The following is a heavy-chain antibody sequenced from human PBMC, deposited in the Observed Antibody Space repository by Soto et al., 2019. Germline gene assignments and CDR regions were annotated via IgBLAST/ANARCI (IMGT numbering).Heavy chain of an antibody. CDR3: ARDPTRITIFGVVTSDAYYYYGMDV. Sequence: ASVKVSWKASGYTFTSYGISWVRQAPGQGLEWMGWISAYNGNTNYAQKLQGRVTMTTDTSTSTAYMELRSLRSDDTAVYYCARDPTRITIFGVVTSDAYYYYGMDVWGQGTTVTVSS. CDR1: GYTFTSYG. CDR2: ISAYNGNT. D-gene: IGHD3-3*01. J-gene: IGHJ6*02. V-gene: IGHV1-18*01.